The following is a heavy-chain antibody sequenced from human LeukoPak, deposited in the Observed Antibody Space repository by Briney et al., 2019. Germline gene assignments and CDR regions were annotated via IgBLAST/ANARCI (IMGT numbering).Heavy chain of an antibody. V-gene: IGHV1-58*02. D-gene: IGHD5-18*01. CDR2: IAVGTGKK. CDR3: AAGVGYTYGLSLGATALISDI. J-gene: IGHJ3*02. Sequence: ASVKVSCKASGFTFSGCAMQWLRQARGQRLEWIGWIAVGTGKKDYAQRFQERVTITTDMTTSTAYMELSSLRSEDTAVYYCAAGVGYTYGLSLGATALISDIWGQGTKVTVSA. CDR1: GFTFSGCA.